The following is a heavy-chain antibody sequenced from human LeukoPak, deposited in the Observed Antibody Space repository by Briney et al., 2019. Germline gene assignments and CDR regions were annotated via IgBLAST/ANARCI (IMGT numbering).Heavy chain of an antibody. D-gene: IGHD3-10*01. Sequence: GASVKVSCNASGYSFIRYGINWVRQAPGQGLEWLGWINTYNDDTDLAQKLQGRVTMTTDTSTSTAYMELRSLKYDDTAVYYCARGSPPQIHDYYYYGLDVWGQGTTVTVSS. CDR1: GYSFIRYG. CDR2: INTYNDDT. V-gene: IGHV1-18*01. J-gene: IGHJ6*02. CDR3: ARGSPPQIHDYYYYGLDV.